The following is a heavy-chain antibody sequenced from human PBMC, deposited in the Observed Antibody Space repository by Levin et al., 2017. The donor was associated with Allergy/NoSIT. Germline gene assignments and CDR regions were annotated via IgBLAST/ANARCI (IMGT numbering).Heavy chain of an antibody. J-gene: IGHJ4*02. CDR2: IYYSGST. D-gene: IGHD5-12*01. CDR3: ARHGDSGDEFPY. V-gene: IGHV4-39*01. Sequence: SCTVSGGSISSSSYYWGWIRQPPGKGLEWIGSIYYSGSTYYNPSLKSRVTISVDTSKNQFSLKLSSVTAADTAVYYCARHGDSGDEFPYWGQGTLVTVSS. CDR1: GGSISSSSYY.